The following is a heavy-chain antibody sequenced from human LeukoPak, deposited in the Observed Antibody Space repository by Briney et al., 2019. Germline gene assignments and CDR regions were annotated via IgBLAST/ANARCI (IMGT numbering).Heavy chain of an antibody. V-gene: IGHV4-59*12. CDR3: ARGPQVPAAIIYYYYGMDV. J-gene: IGHJ6*02. CDR2: IYYSGST. Sequence: SETLSLTCTVSGGSISSYYWSWIRQPPGKGLEWIGYIYYSGSTNYNPSLKSRVTISVDTSKNQFSLKLSSVTAADTAVYYCARGPQVPAAIIYYYYGMDVWGQGTTVTVSS. D-gene: IGHD2-2*01. CDR1: GGSISSYY.